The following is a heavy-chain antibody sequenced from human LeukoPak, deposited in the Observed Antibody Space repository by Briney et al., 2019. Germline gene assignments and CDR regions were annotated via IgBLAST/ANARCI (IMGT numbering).Heavy chain of an antibody. J-gene: IGHJ5*01. D-gene: IGHD1-26*01. CDR1: GFKFNDHA. CDR2: ISGDGKKT. CDR3: AKAGIPTESYYRHFES. Sequence: GGSLRLSCAMSGFKFNDHAMYWVRQAPGRGLEWVSLISGDGKKTDYADSVKGRYTISRDNSKGSLYLQMNSLRTEDTGSYYCAKAGIPTESYYRHFESWGQGTMVTVSS. V-gene: IGHV3-43*02.